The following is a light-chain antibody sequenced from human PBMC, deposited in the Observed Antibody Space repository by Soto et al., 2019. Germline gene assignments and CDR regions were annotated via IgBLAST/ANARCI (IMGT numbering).Light chain of an antibody. Sequence: QSVLTQPRSVSGSPGQSVTISCTGTSGDVGAYNYVSWYQQHPGKVPKLMIYDVSKRPSGVPGRFSGSKSGNTASLTISGLQAEDEADYYCCSYAGSYTFEVFGTGTKVTVL. CDR3: CSYAGSYTFEV. CDR2: DVS. V-gene: IGLV2-11*01. CDR1: SGDVGAYNY. J-gene: IGLJ1*01.